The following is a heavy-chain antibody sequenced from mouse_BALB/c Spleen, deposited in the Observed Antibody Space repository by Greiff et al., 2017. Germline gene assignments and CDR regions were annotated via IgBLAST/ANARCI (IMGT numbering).Heavy chain of an antibody. J-gene: IGHJ2*01. CDR1: GYSITSGYY. D-gene: IGHD2-4*01. V-gene: IGHV3-6*02. Sequence: EVKLMESGPGLVKPSQSLSLTCSVTGYSITSGYYWNWIRQFPGNKLEWMGYISYDGSNNYNPSLKNRISITRDTSKNQFFLKLNSVTTEDTATYYCARGGITNYYFDYWGQGTTLTVSS. CDR3: ARGGITNYYFDY. CDR2: ISYDGSN.